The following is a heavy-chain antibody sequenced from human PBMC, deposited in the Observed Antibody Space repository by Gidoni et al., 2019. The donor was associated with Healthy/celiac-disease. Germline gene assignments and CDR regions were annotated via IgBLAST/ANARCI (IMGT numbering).Heavy chain of an antibody. Sequence: QLLLQESGPGLVKPSETLSLTCTVSGGSISISGYYWGWTRQPPGKGLEWLWSIYYSGSTYYNPSLKSRFTISVDTSKNQFSLKLSSVTAADTAVDYCAGGQQLVWDDAFDIWGQGTMVTVSS. CDR2: IYYSGST. CDR1: GGSISISGYY. J-gene: IGHJ3*02. CDR3: AGGQQLVWDDAFDI. V-gene: IGHV4-39*01. D-gene: IGHD6-6*01.